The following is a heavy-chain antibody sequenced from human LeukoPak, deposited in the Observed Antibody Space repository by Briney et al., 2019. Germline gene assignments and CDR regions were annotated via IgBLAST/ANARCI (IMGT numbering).Heavy chain of an antibody. J-gene: IGHJ6*02. CDR2: ISSSGNTI. Sequence: GGSLRLSCAASEFTFTSYELNWVRQAPGKGLEWVSYISSSGNTISYADSVKGRFTISRDNAKNSLYLQVISLRAEDTAVYYCARVIGGNYGMDVWGQGTTVTVSS. V-gene: IGHV3-48*03. CDR3: ARVIGGNYGMDV. D-gene: IGHD3-16*01. CDR1: EFTFTSYE.